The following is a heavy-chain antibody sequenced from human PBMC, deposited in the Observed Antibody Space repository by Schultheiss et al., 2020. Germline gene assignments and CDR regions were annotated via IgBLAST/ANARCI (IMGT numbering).Heavy chain of an antibody. J-gene: IGHJ6*02. Sequence: GGSLRLSCAASGFTFSSYDMSWVRQAPGKGLEWVSAISGSGGSTYYADSVKGRFTISRDNSKNTLYLQMNSLRAEDTAVYYCAKDLAIFGVAAVGYYYGMDVWGQGTTVTGSS. CDR2: ISGSGGST. CDR3: AKDLAIFGVAAVGYYYGMDV. V-gene: IGHV3-23*01. D-gene: IGHD3-3*01. CDR1: GFTFSSYD.